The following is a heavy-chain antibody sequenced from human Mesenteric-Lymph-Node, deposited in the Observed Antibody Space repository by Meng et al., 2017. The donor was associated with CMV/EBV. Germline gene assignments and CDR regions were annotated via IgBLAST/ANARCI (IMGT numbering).Heavy chain of an antibody. CDR1: GYTFTGYF. D-gene: IGHD1-20*01. J-gene: IGHJ3*02. CDR3: AKTLNWFDAFDI. Sequence: CKASGYTFTGYFMDWVRQAPGQGLEWVGRINPNIGRTNYAQKFQGRVTMTSDTSTSTAFMEMSSLSSDDTAVYYCAKTLNWFDAFDIWGQGTMVTVSS. V-gene: IGHV1-2*02. CDR2: INPNIGRT.